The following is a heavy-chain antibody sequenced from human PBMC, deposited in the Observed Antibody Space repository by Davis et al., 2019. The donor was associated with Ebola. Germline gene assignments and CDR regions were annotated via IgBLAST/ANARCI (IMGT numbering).Heavy chain of an antibody. CDR1: GYSFTSYW. Sequence: GESLKISCKGSGYSFTSYWIGWVRQMPGKGLEWMGIIYPGDSDTRYSPSFQGQVPISADKSISTAYLQWSSLKASDTAMYYCARPGYSSSWSSPDYGMDVWGQGTTVTVSS. D-gene: IGHD6-13*01. J-gene: IGHJ6*02. CDR2: IYPGDSDT. V-gene: IGHV5-51*01. CDR3: ARPGYSSSWSSPDYGMDV.